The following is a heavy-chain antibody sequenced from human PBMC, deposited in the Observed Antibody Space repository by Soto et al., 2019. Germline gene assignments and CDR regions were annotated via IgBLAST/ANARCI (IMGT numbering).Heavy chain of an antibody. J-gene: IGHJ4*02. CDR3: ARAGTSGYDILTGYSNHFDY. CDR2: IYYSGST. D-gene: IGHD3-9*01. V-gene: IGHV4-59*01. CDR1: GGSISSYY. Sequence: EPLSLTCTVSGGSISSYYWSWIRQPPGKGLEWIGYIYYSGSTNYNPSLKSRVTISVDTSKNQFSLKLSSVTAADTAVYYCARAGTSGYDILTGYSNHFDYWGQGTLVTVSS.